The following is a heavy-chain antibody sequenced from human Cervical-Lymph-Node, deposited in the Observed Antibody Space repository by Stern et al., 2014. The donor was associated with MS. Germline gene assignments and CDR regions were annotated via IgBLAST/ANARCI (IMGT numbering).Heavy chain of an antibody. Sequence: EVQLLESGGGLVQPGGSLRLSCDASGFNFDDYAMHWVRQAPGKGLEWGSSITWDSVTIHYADSVKGRFTISRGTAKIFLQMNSLRPDDTAFYYCAKGSSGSYIRGRLGYLESWGQGTLVTVSS. CDR1: GFNFDDYA. CDR2: ITWDSVTI. CDR3: AKGSSGSYIRGRLGYLES. D-gene: IGHD1-26*01. J-gene: IGHJ4*02. V-gene: IGHV3-9*01.